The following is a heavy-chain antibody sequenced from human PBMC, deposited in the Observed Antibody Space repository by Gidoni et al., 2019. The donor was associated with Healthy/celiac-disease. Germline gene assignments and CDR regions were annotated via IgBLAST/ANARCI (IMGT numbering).Heavy chain of an antibody. CDR2: IKQDGSEK. CDR3: AGGSSGWFDP. CDR1: GFTFRSYW. V-gene: IGHV3-7*03. Sequence: EVQLVESGGGLVQPGGSLRLSCAASGFTFRSYWMSWVRQAPGKGLEWVANIKQDGSEKYYVDSVKGRFTISRDNAKNSLYLQMNSLRAEDTAVYYCAGGSSGWFDPWGQGTLVTVSS. D-gene: IGHD6-6*01. J-gene: IGHJ5*02.